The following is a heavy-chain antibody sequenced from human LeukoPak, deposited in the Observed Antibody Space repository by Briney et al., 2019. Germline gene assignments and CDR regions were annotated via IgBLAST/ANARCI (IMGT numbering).Heavy chain of an antibody. D-gene: IGHD6-13*01. CDR1: GYTFTSYA. V-gene: IGHV7-4-1*02. Sequence: VASVKVSCKASGYTFTSYAMNWVRQAPGQGLEWMGWINTNTRNPTYAQGFTGRFVFSLDTSVSTAYLQISSLKAEDTAVYFCARDQSSSWSHYSYMDVWGKGTTVTVSS. CDR2: INTNTRNP. CDR3: ARDQSSSWSHYSYMDV. J-gene: IGHJ6*03.